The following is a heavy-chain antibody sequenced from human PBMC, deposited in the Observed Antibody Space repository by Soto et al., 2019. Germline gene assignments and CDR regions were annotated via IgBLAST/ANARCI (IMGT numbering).Heavy chain of an antibody. Sequence: GGSLRLSCAASGFTFSNAWMSWVRQAPGKGLEWVGRIKSKTDGGTTDYAAPVKGRFTISRDDSKNTLYLQMNSLKTEDTAVYYCTTDPYCGGDCYFGPFDYWGRGTLVTVSS. CDR1: GFTFSNAW. J-gene: IGHJ4*02. CDR3: TTDPYCGGDCYFGPFDY. D-gene: IGHD2-21*02. V-gene: IGHV3-15*01. CDR2: IKSKTDGGTT.